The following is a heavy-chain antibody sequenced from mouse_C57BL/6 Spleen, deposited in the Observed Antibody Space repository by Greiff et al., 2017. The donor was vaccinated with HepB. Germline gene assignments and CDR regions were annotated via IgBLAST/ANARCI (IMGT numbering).Heavy chain of an antibody. CDR1: GFTFSSYT. Sequence: EVMLVESGGGLVKPGGSLKLSCAASGFTFSSYTMSWVRQTPEKRLEWVATISRDNAKNTLYLQMSSLRSEDTALYYCARREHSNYNAMDYWGQGTSVTVSS. D-gene: IGHD2-5*01. V-gene: IGHV5-9*01. CDR3: ARREHSNYNAMDY. J-gene: IGHJ4*01.